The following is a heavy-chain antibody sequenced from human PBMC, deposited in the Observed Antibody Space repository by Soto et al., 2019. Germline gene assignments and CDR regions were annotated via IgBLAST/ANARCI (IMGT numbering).Heavy chain of an antibody. D-gene: IGHD3-22*01. Sequence: GESLKISCKGSGYSFTSYWIGWVRQMPGKGLEWMGIIYPGDSDTRYSPSFQGQVTISADKSISTAYLQWSSLKASDTAMYYCARHLGDYYDSSGSIDYFGMDVWGQGTTVTVS. CDR1: GYSFTSYW. CDR2: IYPGDSDT. CDR3: ARHLGDYYDSSGSIDYFGMDV. J-gene: IGHJ6*02. V-gene: IGHV5-51*01.